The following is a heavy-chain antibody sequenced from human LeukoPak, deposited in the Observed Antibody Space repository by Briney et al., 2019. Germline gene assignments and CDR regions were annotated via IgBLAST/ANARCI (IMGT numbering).Heavy chain of an antibody. J-gene: IGHJ4*02. CDR3: ARQRSPECLAFED. V-gene: IGHV4-39*01. Sequence: PSETLSLTCTVSGGSVSSSTSYWGWIRQPPGKGLEWIGNIYYSGITYYNPSLKSRVTISVDMSKNQFSLKLTSLTAADTAVYYCARQRSPECLAFEDWGQGTLVTVSS. CDR1: GGSVSSSTSY. CDR2: IYYSGIT. D-gene: IGHD5/OR15-5a*01.